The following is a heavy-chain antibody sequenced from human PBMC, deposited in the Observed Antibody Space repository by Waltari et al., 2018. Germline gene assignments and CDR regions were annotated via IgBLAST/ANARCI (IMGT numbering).Heavy chain of an antibody. J-gene: IGHJ4*02. Sequence: EVQLVESGGGLIQPGGSLRLSCAASGFTVSTNYMSWVRQAPGKGLEWVSVIYAGGGTYYGDSVKGRFTVSRDNSKNTLYLQMNSLRAEDTAVYYCAREWWWRLDYWGQGTLVTVSS. CDR3: AREWWWRLDY. D-gene: IGHD2-21*01. CDR2: IYAGGGT. CDR1: GFTVSTNY. V-gene: IGHV3-53*01.